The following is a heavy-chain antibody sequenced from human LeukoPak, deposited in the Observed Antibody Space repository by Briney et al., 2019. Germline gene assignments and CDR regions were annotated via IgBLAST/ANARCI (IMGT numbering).Heavy chain of an antibody. CDR2: ISYDGSNK. CDR3: ARDLITIFGVVGWYFDL. CDR1: GFTFSSYA. J-gene: IGHJ2*01. V-gene: IGHV3-30*01. Sequence: GRSLRLSCAASGFTFSSYAMHWVRQAPGKGLEWVAVISYDGSNKYYADSVKGRFTISRDNSKNTLYLQMNSLRAEDTAVYYCARDLITIFGVVGWYFDLWGRGTLVIVSS. D-gene: IGHD3-3*01.